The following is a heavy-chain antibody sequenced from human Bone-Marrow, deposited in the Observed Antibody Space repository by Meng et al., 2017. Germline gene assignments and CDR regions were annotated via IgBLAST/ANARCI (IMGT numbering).Heavy chain of an antibody. CDR1: GFTPRSYG. J-gene: IGHJ4*01. CDR3: VKEGQLGYFDS. Sequence: QVQLVESGGGVVQPGTSLRLSCSASGFTPRSYGMHWVRQAPGKGLEWVAVIWYDGSNKYYGDFVKGRFTISRDYSKNMLYLQMNSLRADDTAVYYCVKEGQLGYFDSWGHGTLVTVSS. V-gene: IGHV3-33*03. D-gene: IGHD1-1*01. CDR2: IWYDGSNK.